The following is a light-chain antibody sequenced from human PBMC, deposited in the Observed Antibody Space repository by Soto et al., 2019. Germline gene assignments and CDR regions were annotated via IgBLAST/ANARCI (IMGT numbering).Light chain of an antibody. CDR1: QTVSGSY. V-gene: IGKV3-20*01. J-gene: IGKJ2*01. Sequence: EIVLKKSPGSLSLSPGERATLSCRASQTVSGSYLAWYQQKPGQAPRLLIYGASSRATGIPDRLSGSGSGTDFPLTISRLEPEDFAVYYCQHHGSSHMYTFGRGTKLEI. CDR3: QHHGSSHMYT. CDR2: GAS.